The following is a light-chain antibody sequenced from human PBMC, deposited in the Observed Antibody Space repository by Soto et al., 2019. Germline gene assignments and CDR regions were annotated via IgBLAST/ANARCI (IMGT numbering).Light chain of an antibody. CDR1: TGAVTSGNY. J-gene: IGLJ3*02. Sequence: QAVVTQEPSLTVSPGGTVTLTCGSSTGAVTSGNYPYWFQKKPGQAHRTLIYDTTNKQSWTPARFSGSLLGVKAALTLAGSQTDDEADLYCLLSDSGTTWVFGGGTTLTVL. CDR2: DTT. V-gene: IGLV7-46*01. CDR3: LLSDSGTTWV.